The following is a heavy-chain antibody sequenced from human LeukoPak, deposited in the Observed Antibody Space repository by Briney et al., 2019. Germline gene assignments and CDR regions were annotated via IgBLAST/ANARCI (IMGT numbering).Heavy chain of an antibody. Sequence: SCKASGGTFSSYTISWVRQAPGKGLEWVSAISGSGGSTYYADSVKGRFTISRDNSKNTLYLQMNSLGAEDTAVYYCADRYSGYEGGDYWGQGTPVTVSS. CDR1: GGTFSSYT. CDR2: ISGSGGST. D-gene: IGHD5-12*01. J-gene: IGHJ4*02. V-gene: IGHV3-23*01. CDR3: ADRYSGYEGGDY.